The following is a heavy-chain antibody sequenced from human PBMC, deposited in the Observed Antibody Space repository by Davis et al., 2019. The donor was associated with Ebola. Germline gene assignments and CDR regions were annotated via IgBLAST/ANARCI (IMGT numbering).Heavy chain of an antibody. CDR1: GFSLSQGGVA. CDR3: AHMRSVRYCSGGSCRYYYYGMDV. CDR2: IYWDDDK. D-gene: IGHD2-15*01. V-gene: IGHV2-5*02. J-gene: IGHJ6*04. Sequence: SGPTLVKPTQTLTLTCTFSGFSLSQGGVAVGWVRQPPGRALEWLALIYWDDDKAYSPSLRSRLTITKDDSRNQVVLTMTNMDPVDTATYYCAHMRSVRYCSGGSCRYYYYGMDVWGKGTTVTVSS.